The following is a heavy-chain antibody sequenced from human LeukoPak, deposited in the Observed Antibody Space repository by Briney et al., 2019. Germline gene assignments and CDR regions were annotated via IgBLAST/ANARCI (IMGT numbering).Heavy chain of an antibody. CDR1: GYTFTKYL. J-gene: IGHJ5*02. CDR3: ARPSYCVADNCGYWLDP. D-gene: IGHD2-21*01. V-gene: IGHV1-46*01. Sequence: ASVKVSCKTSGYTFTKYLIHWVRQAPGQGLEWMGTINPQGDITNYAQRFRCRITLTEDTSTSTVYMELSSLTSEDTAVYYCARPSYCVADNCGYWLDPWGPGTLVTVSS. CDR2: INPQGDIT.